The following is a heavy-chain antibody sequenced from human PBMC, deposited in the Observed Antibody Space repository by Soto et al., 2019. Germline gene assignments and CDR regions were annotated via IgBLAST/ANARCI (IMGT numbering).Heavy chain of an antibody. CDR3: AREGYYDSSGQSFDY. J-gene: IGHJ4*02. Sequence: SETLSLTCTVSGGSISSSSYYWGWIRQPPGKGLEWIGSIYYSGSTYYNPSLKSRVTISVDTSKNQFSLKLSSVTAADTAVYYCAREGYYDSSGQSFDYWGQGTLVTVSS. V-gene: IGHV4-39*01. CDR2: IYYSGST. CDR1: GGSISSSSYY. D-gene: IGHD3-22*01.